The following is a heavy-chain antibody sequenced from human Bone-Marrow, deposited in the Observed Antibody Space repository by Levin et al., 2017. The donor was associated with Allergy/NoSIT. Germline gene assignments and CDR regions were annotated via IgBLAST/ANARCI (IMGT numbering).Heavy chain of an antibody. Sequence: GGSLRLSCAASGFTFDDYAMHWVRQAPGKGLEWVSGISWNSGSIGYADSVKGRFTISRDNAKNSLYLQMNSLRAEDTALYYCAKGPYYYDSSGYYPTHFDYWGQGTLVTVSS. CDR3: AKGPYYYDSSGYYPTHFDY. V-gene: IGHV3-9*01. CDR2: ISWNSGSI. D-gene: IGHD3-22*01. J-gene: IGHJ4*02. CDR1: GFTFDDYA.